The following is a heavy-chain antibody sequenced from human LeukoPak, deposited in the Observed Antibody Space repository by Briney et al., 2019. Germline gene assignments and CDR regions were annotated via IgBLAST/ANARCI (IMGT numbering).Heavy chain of an antibody. CDR3: ASLGSRHCSSTSCYDY. CDR1: GFTFSGYS. V-gene: IGHV3-21*01. D-gene: IGHD2-2*01. J-gene: IGHJ4*02. CDR2: ISSSSRYI. Sequence: GGSLRLSCAASGFTFSGYSMNWVRHAPGKGLEWVSSISSSSRYIYYADSVKGRFTISRDNAKNSLYLQMNSLRAEDTAVYFCASLGSRHCSSTSCYDYWGQGTLVTVSS.